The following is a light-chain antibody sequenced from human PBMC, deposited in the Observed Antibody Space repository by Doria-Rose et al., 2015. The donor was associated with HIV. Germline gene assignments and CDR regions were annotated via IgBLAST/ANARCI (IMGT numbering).Light chain of an antibody. CDR1: TW. CDR2: EAS. V-gene: IGKV1-5*03. CDR3: QQCNSYWT. J-gene: IGKJ1*01. Sequence: TWLAWYQQIPGKAPKLLIYEASSLGSGVPSRFSGSGSGTELTLTINSLQPDDFATYYCQQCNSYWTFGQGTKVEIK.